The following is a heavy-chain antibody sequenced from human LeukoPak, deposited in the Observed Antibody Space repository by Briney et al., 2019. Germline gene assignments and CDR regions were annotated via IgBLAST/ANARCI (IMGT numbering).Heavy chain of an antibody. CDR1: GGSISSGDYY. Sequence: SETLSLTCTVSGGSISSGDYYWSWIRLPPGKGLEWIGYIYYSGSTYYNPSLKSRVTISVDTSKNQFSLKLSSVTAADTAVYYCARVYYYGANWFDPWGQGTLVTVSS. D-gene: IGHD3-10*01. CDR2: IYYSGST. V-gene: IGHV4-30-4*01. J-gene: IGHJ5*02. CDR3: ARVYYYGANWFDP.